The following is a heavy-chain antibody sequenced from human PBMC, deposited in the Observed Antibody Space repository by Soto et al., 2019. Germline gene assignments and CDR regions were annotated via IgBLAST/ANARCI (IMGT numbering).Heavy chain of an antibody. CDR2: IIPIFGTA. D-gene: IGHD6-19*01. Sequence: SVKVSCKASGGTFSSYVISWVRQAPGQGLEWMGGIIPIFGTANYAQKFQGRVTITADESTSTAYMELSSLRSEDTAVYYCARDLHKLSRGGQYDDSDIWGKGTMVTV. V-gene: IGHV1-69*13. CDR1: GGTFSSYV. CDR3: ARDLHKLSRGGQYDDSDI. J-gene: IGHJ3*02.